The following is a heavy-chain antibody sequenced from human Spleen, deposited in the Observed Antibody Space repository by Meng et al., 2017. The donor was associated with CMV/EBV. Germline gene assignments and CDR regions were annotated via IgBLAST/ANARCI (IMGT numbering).Heavy chain of an antibody. J-gene: IGHJ4*02. Sequence: GESLKISCAASGFNLSTYSMNWVRQAPGKGLEWVSSISSSSTYIYYADSVKGRFTISRDNAKNSLYLQMNSLRAEDTAVYYCARDVPTRIAVAGSSFDYWGQGTLVTVSS. CDR2: ISSSSTYI. V-gene: IGHV3-21*01. CDR1: GFNLSTYS. CDR3: ARDVPTRIAVAGSSFDY. D-gene: IGHD6-19*01.